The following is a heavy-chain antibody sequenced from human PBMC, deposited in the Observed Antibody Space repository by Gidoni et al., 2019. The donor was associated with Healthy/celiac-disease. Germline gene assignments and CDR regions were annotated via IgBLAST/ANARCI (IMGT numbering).Heavy chain of an antibody. D-gene: IGHD1-1*01. CDR1: GFTFSSYS. CDR2: ISSSSSYI. Sequence: EVQLVESGGGLVKPGGSLRLVCATSGFTFSSYSMNWVRQAPGKGLEWVSSISSSSSYIYYADAVKGRFTISRDNAKNSLYLQMNSLRAEDTAVYYCARWTTRGFDYWGQGTLVTVSS. V-gene: IGHV3-21*01. CDR3: ARWTTRGFDY. J-gene: IGHJ4*02.